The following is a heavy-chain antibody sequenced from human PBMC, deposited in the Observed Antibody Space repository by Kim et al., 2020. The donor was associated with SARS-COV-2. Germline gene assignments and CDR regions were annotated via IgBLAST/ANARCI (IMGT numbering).Heavy chain of an antibody. CDR1: GFTFNYYA. V-gene: IGHV3-23*01. D-gene: IGHD2-21*02. Sequence: GGSLRLSCAASGFTFNYYAMTWVRQAPGKGLEWISAITGSGASTYYADSVKGRFTISRDNSKNTLSLQMDSLRAEDTAIYYCAKGGGGMTAPPSYYYYAMDVWGQGTTVTVSS. CDR2: ITGSGAST. J-gene: IGHJ6*02. CDR3: AKGGGGMTAPPSYYYYAMDV.